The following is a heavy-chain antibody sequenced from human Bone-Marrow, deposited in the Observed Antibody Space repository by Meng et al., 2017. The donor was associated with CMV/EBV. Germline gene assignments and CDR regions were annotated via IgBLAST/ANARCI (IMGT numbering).Heavy chain of an antibody. Sequence: MQRAGPRLVKPSKTLALPGIVPGGFLSGGDYYWSWIRQPPGKGLEWIGYIYYSERTYSDPSLKSRVTIAVDTSKIQFSLKLSSVTAADTAVYYCARGETDGDYVRRFDYWGQGTLVTVSS. CDR1: GGFLSGGDYY. D-gene: IGHD4-17*01. V-gene: IGHV4-30-4*08. J-gene: IGHJ4*02. CDR3: ARGETDGDYVRRFDY. CDR2: IYYSERT.